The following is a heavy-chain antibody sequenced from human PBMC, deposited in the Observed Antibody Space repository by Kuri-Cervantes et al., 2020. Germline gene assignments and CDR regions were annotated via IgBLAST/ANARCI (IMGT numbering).Heavy chain of an antibody. D-gene: IGHD6-13*01. CDR3: AKASSSWYVGMDV. J-gene: IGHJ6*02. V-gene: IGHV3-9*01. CDR1: GIPFDGNA. CDR2: INSKSGII. Sequence: SLKISCAVSGIPFDGNAMYWVRQGPGKGLEWVSGINSKSGIIGYADSVKGRFTISRDNARNSLYLQMNTLRIEDTALYYCAKASSSWYVGMDVWGQGTTVTVSS.